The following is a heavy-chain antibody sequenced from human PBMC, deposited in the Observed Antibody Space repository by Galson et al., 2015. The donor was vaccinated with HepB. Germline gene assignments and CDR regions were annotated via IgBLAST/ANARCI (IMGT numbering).Heavy chain of an antibody. CDR3: VTDYIGF. J-gene: IGHJ4*02. Sequence: SLRLSCATSGLTFSDYWMSWVRQTPGKGLEWVANINKDGNEEYYVDSVKGRFTISRDNAKNSLYLQMNSLRVEDTAVYSCVTDYIGFWGQGTLATVSS. V-gene: IGHV3-7*01. CDR2: INKDGNEE. CDR1: GLTFSDYW.